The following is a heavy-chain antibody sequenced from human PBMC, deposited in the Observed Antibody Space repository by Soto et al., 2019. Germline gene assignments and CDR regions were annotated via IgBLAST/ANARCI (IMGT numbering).Heavy chain of an antibody. CDR1: GGTFSSYA. Sequence: SVKVSCKASGGTFSSYAISWVRQAPGQGLEWMGVIIPIFGTANYAQKFQGRVTITADESTSTAYMELSSLRSEDTAVYYCARGYCSSTSCYGENWFDPWGQGTLVTVSS. D-gene: IGHD2-2*01. CDR2: IIPIFGTA. V-gene: IGHV1-69*13. CDR3: ARGYCSSTSCYGENWFDP. J-gene: IGHJ5*02.